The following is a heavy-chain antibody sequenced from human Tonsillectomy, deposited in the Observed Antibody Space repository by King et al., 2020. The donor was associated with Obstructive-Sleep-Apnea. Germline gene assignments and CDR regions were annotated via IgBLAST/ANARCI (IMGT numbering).Heavy chain of an antibody. CDR3: ARRRGAGSSDY. CDR1: GYTFTNYD. D-gene: IGHD2-2*01. CDR2: MSPNSGNT. Sequence: QLVQSGAEVKKPGASVKVSCKASGYTFTNYDINWVRQATGQGLEWVGWMSPNSGNTGYAQKFQGRVTMTRNTSISTAYMELSSLRSEATAVNFCARRRGAGSSDYWGQGTLVTVPS. J-gene: IGHJ4*02. V-gene: IGHV1-8*01.